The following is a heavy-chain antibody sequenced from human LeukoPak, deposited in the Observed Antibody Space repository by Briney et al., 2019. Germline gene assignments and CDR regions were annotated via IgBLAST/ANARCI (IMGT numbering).Heavy chain of an antibody. CDR1: GYSISSGYY. J-gene: IGHJ4*02. CDR2: IYHSGST. D-gene: IGHD3-16*02. V-gene: IGHV4-38-2*02. CDR3: ARERDYVWGSYRPKVDY. Sequence: SEALSLTCAVSGYSISSGYYWGWIRQPPGKGLEWIGSIYHSGSTYYNPSLKSRVTISVDTSKNQFSLKLSSVTAADTAVYYCARERDYVWGSYRPKVDYWGQGTLVTVSS.